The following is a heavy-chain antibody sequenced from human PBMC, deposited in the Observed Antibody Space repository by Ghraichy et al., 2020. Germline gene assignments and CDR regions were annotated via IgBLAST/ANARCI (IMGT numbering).Heavy chain of an antibody. CDR1: GFTFSRYW. V-gene: IGHV3-74*01. Sequence: GGSLRLSCAASGFTFSRYWMHWVRHAPGKGLVWVSRINSDGSSTSYADSVKGRFTISRDNAKNTLYLQMNSLRDEDTAVYYCARGTGVEGTVVVLFDYWGQGTLVTVSS. D-gene: IGHD1-26*01. CDR3: ARGTGVEGTVVVLFDY. CDR2: INSDGSST. J-gene: IGHJ4*02.